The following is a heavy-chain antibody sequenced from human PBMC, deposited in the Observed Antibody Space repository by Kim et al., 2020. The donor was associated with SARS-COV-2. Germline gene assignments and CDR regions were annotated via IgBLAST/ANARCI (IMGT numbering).Heavy chain of an antibody. J-gene: IGHJ5*02. CDR1: GYTFTGYY. Sequence: ASVKVSCKASGYTFTGYYMHWVRQAPGQGLEWMGWINPNSGGTNYAQKFQGRVTMTRDTSISTAYMELSRLRSDDTAVYYYARDSVAGPPDCWFDPWGQGTLVTVSS. V-gene: IGHV1-2*02. CDR3: ARDSVAGPPDCWFDP. CDR2: INPNSGGT. D-gene: IGHD2-15*01.